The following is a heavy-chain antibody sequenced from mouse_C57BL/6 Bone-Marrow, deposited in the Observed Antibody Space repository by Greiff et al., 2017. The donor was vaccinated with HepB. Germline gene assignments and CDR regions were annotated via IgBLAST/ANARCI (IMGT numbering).Heavy chain of an antibody. J-gene: IGHJ3*01. CDR3: ARWREAWFAY. Sequence: VQLQQPGAELVRPGTSVKLSCKASGYTFTSYWMHWVKQRPGQGLEWIGVIDPSDSYTNYNQKFKGKATLTVDTSSSTAYMQLCSLTSEDSAVYYCARWREAWFAYWGQGTLVTVSA. CDR2: IDPSDSYT. V-gene: IGHV1-59*01. CDR1: GYTFTSYW.